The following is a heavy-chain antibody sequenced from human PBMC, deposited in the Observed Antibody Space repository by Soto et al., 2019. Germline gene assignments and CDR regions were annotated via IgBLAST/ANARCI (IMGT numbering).Heavy chain of an antibody. CDR1: GFTFSSYA. CDR3: AKDPYDILTEDAFDS. Sequence: EVQLLESGGGLVQPGGSLRLSCAASGFTFSSYAMSWVRQAPGKGLEWVSAISGSGGSTYYADSVKGRFTISRDNSKNMLYLQMNSLRAEDTAVYYCAKDPYDILTEDAFDSWGQGTMVTVSS. V-gene: IGHV3-23*01. D-gene: IGHD3-9*01. CDR2: ISGSGGST. J-gene: IGHJ3*02.